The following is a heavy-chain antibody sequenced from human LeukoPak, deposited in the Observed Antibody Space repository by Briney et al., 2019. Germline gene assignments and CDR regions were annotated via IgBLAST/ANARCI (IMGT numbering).Heavy chain of an antibody. V-gene: IGHV3-23*01. CDR2: ISGSGGST. D-gene: IGHD3-10*01. CDR3: AKVGSGP. J-gene: IGHJ5*02. CDR1: GFPFKSHS. Sequence: GSLRPSFCTSGFPFKSHSMGWVRPGPGKGLEWVSAISGSGGSTYYADSVKGRFTISRDNSKNTLYLQMNSLRAEDTAVYYCAKVGSGPWGQGTLVTVSS.